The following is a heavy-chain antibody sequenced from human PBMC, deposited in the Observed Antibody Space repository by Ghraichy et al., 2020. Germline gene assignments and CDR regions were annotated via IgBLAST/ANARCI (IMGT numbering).Heavy chain of an antibody. D-gene: IGHD6-13*01. V-gene: IGHV4-31*03. J-gene: IGHJ3*02. CDR3: ASIAAAGTVVGLMAFDI. CDR1: GGSISSGGYY. CDR2: IYYSGST. Sequence: SETLSLTCTVSGGSISSGGYYWSWIRQHPGKGLEWIGYIYYSGSTYYNPSLKSRVTISVDTSKNQFSLKLSSVTAADTAVYYCASIAAAGTVVGLMAFDIWGQGTMVTVSS.